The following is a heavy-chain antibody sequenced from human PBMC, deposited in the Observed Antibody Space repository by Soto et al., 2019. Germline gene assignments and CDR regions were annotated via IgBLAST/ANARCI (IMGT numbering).Heavy chain of an antibody. J-gene: IGHJ4*02. Sequence: PXGSLRLSCAASGFTFSSYSMHWVRQAPGKGLEWVAVISYDGSNKYYADSVKGRFTISRDNSKNTLYLQMNSLRAEDTAVYYCAKDEGFLAARPGSCDDWGQGTLVTVSS. D-gene: IGHD6-6*01. CDR1: GFTFSSYS. V-gene: IGHV3-30*18. CDR3: AKDEGFLAARPGSCDD. CDR2: ISYDGSNK.